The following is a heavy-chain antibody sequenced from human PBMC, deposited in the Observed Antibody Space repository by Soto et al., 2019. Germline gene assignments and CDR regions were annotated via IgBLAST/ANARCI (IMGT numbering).Heavy chain of an antibody. CDR2: IYYSGST. J-gene: IGHJ2*01. CDR1: GGSISSSSYY. CDR3: ARHELHDILTGYSKLGYWYFDL. V-gene: IGHV4-39*01. Sequence: SETLSLTCTVSGGSISSSSYYWGWIRQPPGKGLEWIGSIYYSGSTYYNPSLKSRVTISVDTSKNQFSLKLSSVTAADTAVYYCARHELHDILTGYSKLGYWYFDLWGRGTLVTVSS. D-gene: IGHD3-9*01.